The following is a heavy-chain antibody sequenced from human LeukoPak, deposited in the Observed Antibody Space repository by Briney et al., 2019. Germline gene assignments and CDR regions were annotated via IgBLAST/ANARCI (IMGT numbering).Heavy chain of an antibody. Sequence: GGSLRLSCTASGFTFSQYGMHWVRQAPGKGLEWVAFIRYDGSSKHYADSVKGRFTISKDNSKNTVYLQMNRLTLEDTAVYSCAKGFSGSYYAADYWGQGTLVTVSS. CDR2: IRYDGSSK. V-gene: IGHV3-30*02. D-gene: IGHD1-26*01. CDR3: AKGFSGSYYAADY. J-gene: IGHJ4*02. CDR1: GFTFSQYG.